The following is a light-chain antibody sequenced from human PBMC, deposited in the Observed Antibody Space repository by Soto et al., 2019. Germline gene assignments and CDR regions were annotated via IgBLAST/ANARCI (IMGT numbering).Light chain of an antibody. V-gene: IGKV3-15*01. J-gene: IGKJ5*01. CDR3: QQRSNWPIT. CDR1: QSVSTN. CDR2: GAS. Sequence: GMTPSPFTLSVSPGARATLPCRASQSVSTNLAWYQQKPGQAPRLLFYGASTGATGLPARFSGSGSGTEFTLTINSLQAEDFAVYHCQQRSNWPITFGQGTQLDIK.